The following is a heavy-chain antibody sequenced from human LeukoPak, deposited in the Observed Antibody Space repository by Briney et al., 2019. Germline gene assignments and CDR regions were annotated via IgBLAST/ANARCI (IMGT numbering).Heavy chain of an antibody. CDR1: GYDFSSYG. CDR3: ARHMTTVVTSLDS. V-gene: IGHV1-18*01. D-gene: IGHD4-23*01. Sequence: ASVKVSCKASGYDFSSYGISWVRQAPGQGLQWLGWISVYNGKTNYGPLQGRVTMTTGTSTDTAYMELRNLRSEDTAIYYCARHMTTVVTSLDSWGPGTLVTVSS. CDR2: ISVYNGKT. J-gene: IGHJ4*02.